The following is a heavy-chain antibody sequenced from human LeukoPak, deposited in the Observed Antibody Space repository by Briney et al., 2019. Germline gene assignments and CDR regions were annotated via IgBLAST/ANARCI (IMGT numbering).Heavy chain of an antibody. CDR3: ARGAITIFGVVILDY. V-gene: IGHV4-59*08. Sequence: SETLSLTCTVSGGSISSYYWSWIRQPPGKGLEWIGYIYYSGSTNYNPSLKSRVTISVDTSKNQFSLKLSSVTAADTAVYYCARGAITIFGVVILDYWGQGTLVTVSS. D-gene: IGHD3-3*01. CDR1: GGSISSYY. CDR2: IYYSGST. J-gene: IGHJ4*02.